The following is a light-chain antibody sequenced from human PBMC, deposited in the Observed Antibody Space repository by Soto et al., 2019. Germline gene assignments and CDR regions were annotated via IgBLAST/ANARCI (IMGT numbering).Light chain of an antibody. CDR1: SSDVGAYDY. Sequence: QSVLTQPASVSGSPGQSITISCTGTSSDVGAYDYVSWYQQHPGKAPKFVLYKVSNRPSGLSDRFSGSKSGNTASLTISGLQAEDEADYYCSSFTTSKTWVFGGGTKLTVL. J-gene: IGLJ3*02. CDR2: KVS. CDR3: SSFTTSKTWV. V-gene: IGLV2-14*01.